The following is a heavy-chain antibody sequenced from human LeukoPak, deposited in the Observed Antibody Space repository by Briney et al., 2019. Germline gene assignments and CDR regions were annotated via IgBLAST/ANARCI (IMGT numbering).Heavy chain of an antibody. Sequence: GRSLRLSCAASGFTFSSYGMHWVRQAPGKGLEWVAVIWYDGSNKYYADSVKGRFTISRDNSKNTLYLQMNSLRAEDTAVYYCAKVYTLQSVLSSPDYWGQGTLVTVSS. V-gene: IGHV3-33*06. CDR2: IWYDGSNK. CDR1: GFTFSSYG. CDR3: AKVYTLQSVLSSPDY. J-gene: IGHJ4*02. D-gene: IGHD3-16*01.